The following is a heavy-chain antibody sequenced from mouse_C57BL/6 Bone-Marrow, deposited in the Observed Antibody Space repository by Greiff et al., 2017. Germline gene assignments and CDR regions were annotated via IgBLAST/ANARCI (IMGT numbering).Heavy chain of an antibody. J-gene: IGHJ3*01. CDR2: IDPNSGGT. CDR1: GYTFTSYW. V-gene: IGHV1-72*01. D-gene: IGHD2-4*01. Sequence: QQSCKASGYTFTSYWMHWVKQRPGRGLEWIGRIDPNSGGTKYNEKFKSKATLTVDKPSSTAYMQLSSLTSEDSAVYYCARSDYYDHLTFAYWGQGTLVTVSA. CDR3: ARSDYYDHLTFAY.